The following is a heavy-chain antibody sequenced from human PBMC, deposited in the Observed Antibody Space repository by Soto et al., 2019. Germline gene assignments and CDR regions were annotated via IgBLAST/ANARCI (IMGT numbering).Heavy chain of an antibody. CDR3: ARERDYYDSSENDY. J-gene: IGHJ4*02. CDR2: ISAYNGNT. V-gene: IGHV1-18*04. CDR1: GYTFTSYG. Sequence: ASVKVSCKASGYTFTSYGISCVRQAPGQGLEWMGWISAYNGNTNYAQKLQGRVTMTTDTSTSTAYMELRSLRSDDTAVYYCARERDYYDSSENDYWGQGTLVTVSS. D-gene: IGHD3-22*01.